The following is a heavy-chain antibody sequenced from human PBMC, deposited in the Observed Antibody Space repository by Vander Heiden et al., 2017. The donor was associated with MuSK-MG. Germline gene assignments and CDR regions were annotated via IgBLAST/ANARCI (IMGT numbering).Heavy chain of an antibody. CDR1: GFTFSNAW. Sequence: EVQLVESGGGLVKPGGSLRLSCAASGFTFSNAWMSWVRQAPGKGLEWVGRIKSKTDGGTTDYAAPVKGRFTISRDDSKNTLYLQMNSLKTEDTAVYYCTTADPMRFWGVIWGQGTMVTVSS. J-gene: IGHJ3*02. CDR2: IKSKTDGGTT. V-gene: IGHV3-15*01. D-gene: IGHD3-3*01. CDR3: TTADPMRFWGVI.